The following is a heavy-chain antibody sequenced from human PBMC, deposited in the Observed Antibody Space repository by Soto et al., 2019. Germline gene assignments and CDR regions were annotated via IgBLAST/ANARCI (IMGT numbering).Heavy chain of an antibody. Sequence: QVRLVQSGAEVKKPGSSVRVSCKASGDTFSTYGFSWVRQAPGQGLEWMGGIIPLFDTATYAQRFQGRVTITADKSTSTTYMELSSLLSEDTAVYFCARNPANDNGDLDVWDVWGHGTMVTVSS. D-gene: IGHD4-17*01. J-gene: IGHJ3*01. CDR2: IIPLFDTA. CDR1: GDTFSTYG. V-gene: IGHV1-69*14. CDR3: ARNPANDNGDLDVWDV.